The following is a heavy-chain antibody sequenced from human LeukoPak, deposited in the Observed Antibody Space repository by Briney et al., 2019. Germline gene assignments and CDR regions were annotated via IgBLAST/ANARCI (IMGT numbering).Heavy chain of an antibody. Sequence: ASVKVSCKASGYTFTSYGISWVRQAPGQGLEWMGWISAYNGNTNYAQKLQGRVTMTRNTSISTAYMELSSLRSEGTAVYYCARAARMITFGGVVYYFDYWGQGTLVTVSS. J-gene: IGHJ4*02. V-gene: IGHV1-18*01. D-gene: IGHD3-16*01. CDR3: ARAARMITFGGVVYYFDY. CDR2: ISAYNGNT. CDR1: GYTFTSYG.